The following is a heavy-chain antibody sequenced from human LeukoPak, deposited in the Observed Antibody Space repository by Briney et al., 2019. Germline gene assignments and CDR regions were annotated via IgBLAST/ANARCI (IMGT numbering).Heavy chain of an antibody. D-gene: IGHD3-22*01. CDR1: GFTFSSYA. CDR2: MSYDGSNK. CDR3: AKDMDYYDSSGYYWSRYYYYYGMDV. V-gene: IGHV3-30-3*01. J-gene: IGHJ6*02. Sequence: GGSLRLSCAASGFTFSSYAMHWVRQAPGKGLEWVAVMSYDGSNKYYADSVKGRFTISRDNSKNTLYLQMNSLRAEDTAVYYCAKDMDYYDSSGYYWSRYYYYYGMDVWGQGTTVTVSS.